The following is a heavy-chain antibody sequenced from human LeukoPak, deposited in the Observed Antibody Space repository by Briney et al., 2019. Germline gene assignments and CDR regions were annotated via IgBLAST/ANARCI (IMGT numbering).Heavy chain of an antibody. J-gene: IGHJ4*02. D-gene: IGHD5-18*01. CDR2: IRYDGSNK. CDR3: ARVPGYSYGYGDY. CDR1: GFTFSNYG. V-gene: IGHV3-30*02. Sequence: GGSLKLSCAASGFTFSNYGMHWGRQAPGKGLEGGACIRYDGSNKYYADSVKGGFTISRDNAKNSLYLQMNSLRAEDTAVYYCARVPGYSYGYGDYWGQGTLVTVSS.